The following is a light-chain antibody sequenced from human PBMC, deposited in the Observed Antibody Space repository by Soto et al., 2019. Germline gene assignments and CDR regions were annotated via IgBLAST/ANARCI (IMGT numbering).Light chain of an antibody. J-gene: IGKJ4*01. CDR2: DAS. CDR1: QSVTSGY. V-gene: IGKV3-11*01. CDR3: QQRSNWPLT. Sequence: EIVLTQSPVTLSLSPGDRATLSCRASQSVTSGYLTWYQHKLGQAPRLLIYDASSRAPGIPARFSGSGSGTDFTLTISSLEPEDFAVYYCQQRSNWPLTFGGGTKVEIK.